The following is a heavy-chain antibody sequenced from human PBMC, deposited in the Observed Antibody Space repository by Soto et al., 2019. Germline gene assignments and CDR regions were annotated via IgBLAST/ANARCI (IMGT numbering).Heavy chain of an antibody. CDR1: GFTFSSYA. CDR2: ISGSGGST. CDR3: AKNCRIAAAGTRYFDY. D-gene: IGHD6-13*01. V-gene: IGHV3-23*01. Sequence: GGSLRLSCAASGFTFSSYAMSWVRQAPGKGLEWVSAISGSGGSTYYADSVKGRFTISRDNSKNTLYLQMNSLRAEDTAVYYCAKNCRIAAAGTRYFDYSGQGTLVNVSS. J-gene: IGHJ4*02.